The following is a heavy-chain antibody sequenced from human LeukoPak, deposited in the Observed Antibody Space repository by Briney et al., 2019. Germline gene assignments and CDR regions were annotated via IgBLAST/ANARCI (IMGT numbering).Heavy chain of an antibody. CDR1: GFTFSNYG. CDR3: ARDLLGYCSSTSCYARLLTTGY. D-gene: IGHD2-2*01. CDR2: ISYDGSNK. Sequence: SGGSLRLSCAASGFTFSNYGMHWVRQAPGKGLEWVAVISYDGSNKYYADSMKGRFTISRDNSKNTLYLQMNSLRAEDTAVYYCARDLLGYCSSTSCYARLLTTGYWGQGTLVTVSS. V-gene: IGHV3-30*03. J-gene: IGHJ4*02.